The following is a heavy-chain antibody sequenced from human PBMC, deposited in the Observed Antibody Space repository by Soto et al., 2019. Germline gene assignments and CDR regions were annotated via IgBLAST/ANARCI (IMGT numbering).Heavy chain of an antibody. Sequence: GGSLRLSCAASGFTFSSYAMHWVRQAPGKGLEYVSSISGNGGTTYYANSVKGRFTISRGNSENTLYLQMGSLRAEDMAVYYCARVNSPFDYWGQGTLVTVSS. CDR3: ARVNSPFDY. D-gene: IGHD6-13*01. J-gene: IGHJ4*02. CDR1: GFTFSSYA. CDR2: ISGNGGTT. V-gene: IGHV3-64*01.